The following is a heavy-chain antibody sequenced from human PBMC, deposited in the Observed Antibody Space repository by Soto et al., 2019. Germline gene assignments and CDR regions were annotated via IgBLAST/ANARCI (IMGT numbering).Heavy chain of an antibody. Sequence: PGGSLRLSCAASGFTFSSYGMHWVRQVPGKGLEWVAFIWHDGGNKFYAESVKGRFTISRDNSKNTLYLQMTSLSAEDTAMYYCARDGDVNTGFGKDYWGQGTLVTV. CDR2: IWHDGGNK. CDR3: ARDGDVNTGFGKDY. J-gene: IGHJ4*02. D-gene: IGHD3-16*01. CDR1: GFTFSSYG. V-gene: IGHV3-33*01.